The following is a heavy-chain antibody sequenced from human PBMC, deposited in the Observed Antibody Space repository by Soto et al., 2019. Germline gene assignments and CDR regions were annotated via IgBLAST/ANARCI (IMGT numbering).Heavy chain of an antibody. J-gene: IGHJ5*02. CDR1: GFTFSDHY. CDR3: ARASYGAYVGWFDP. CDR2: IRNKANSYTT. D-gene: IGHD5-12*01. Sequence: EVQLVESGGGLVQPGGSLRLSCAASGFTFSDHYMDWVRQAPGKGLDWVGRIRNKANSYTTQYAASVKGRFTISRDDSQNSLYLQMTSLKTDDTAVYYCARASYGAYVGWFDPWGQGNLGTVSS. V-gene: IGHV3-72*01.